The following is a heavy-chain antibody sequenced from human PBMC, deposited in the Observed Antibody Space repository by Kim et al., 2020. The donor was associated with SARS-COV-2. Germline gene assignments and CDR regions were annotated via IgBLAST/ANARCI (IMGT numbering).Heavy chain of an antibody. CDR2: VYYSGSA. D-gene: IGHD6-6*01. Sequence: SETLSLTCTVSGGSIYSYYWNWIRQPPGKGLEWIGYVYYSGSANYNPSLKSRLTISLDTSKNQFSLRLSSVTPADTAVYYCARGGGSSASSQDFDYWGQGTLVTVSS. J-gene: IGHJ4*02. CDR1: GGSIYSYY. CDR3: ARGGGSSASSQDFDY. V-gene: IGHV4-59*01.